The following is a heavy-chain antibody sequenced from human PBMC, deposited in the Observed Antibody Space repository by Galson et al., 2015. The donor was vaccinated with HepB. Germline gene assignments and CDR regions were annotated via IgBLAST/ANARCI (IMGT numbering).Heavy chain of an antibody. CDR3: AREEVGATTTFRRYFDY. Sequence: ETLSLTCTVSGGSISSSSYYWGWTRQPPGKGLEWIGSIYYSGSTYYNPSLKSRVTISVDTSKNQFSLKLSSVTAADTAVYYCAREEVGATTTFRRYFDYWGQGTLVTVSS. D-gene: IGHD1-26*01. CDR2: IYYSGST. J-gene: IGHJ4*02. CDR1: GGSISSSSYY. V-gene: IGHV4-39*02.